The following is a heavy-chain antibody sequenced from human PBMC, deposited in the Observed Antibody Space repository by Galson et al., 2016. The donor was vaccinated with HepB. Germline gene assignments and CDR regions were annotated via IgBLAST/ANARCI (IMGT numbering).Heavy chain of an antibody. J-gene: IGHJ3*01. CDR2: ISYRGNT. CDR3: ARGFGYHAFDF. V-gene: IGHV4-59*11. D-gene: IGHD5-18*01. Sequence: ETLSLPCTVSGDPISPHFWGWIRQPPGKGLEWIGYISYRGNTNYSASLTSRVTISLDTSDKQFSLKLNSVTAADTAVYYCARGFGYHAFDFWGQGTTVTVSS. CDR1: GDPISPHF.